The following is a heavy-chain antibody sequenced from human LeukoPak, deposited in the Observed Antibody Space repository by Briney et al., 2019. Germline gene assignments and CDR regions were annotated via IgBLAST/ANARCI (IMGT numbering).Heavy chain of an antibody. CDR1: GGSISSYY. D-gene: IGHD6-19*01. CDR3: ARDRRQWLRGPFDP. CDR2: ISYSGST. V-gene: IGHV4-59*01. J-gene: IGHJ5*02. Sequence: SETLSLTCTVSGGSISSYYWSWIRQPPGKGLEWIGYISYSGSTNYNPSLKSRVTISVDTSKNQFSLKLRSVTAVDTAVYYCARDRRQWLRGPFDPWGQGTLVTVSS.